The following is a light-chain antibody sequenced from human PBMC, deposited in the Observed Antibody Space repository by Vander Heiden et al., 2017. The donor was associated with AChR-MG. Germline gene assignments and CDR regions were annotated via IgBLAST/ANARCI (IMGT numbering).Light chain of an antibody. V-gene: IGLV3-10*01. Sequence: SYELTQPPSGSVSAGQTARVTCSGDALPKKYAYWYQQKSGQAPVLVIYEDSKRPSGIPERFSGSSSGTMVTLTISGAHVEDEADYYCYSTETSMNHRGVFGGGTKLSVL. CDR1: ALPKKY. J-gene: IGLJ3*02. CDR2: EDS. CDR3: YSTETSMNHRGV.